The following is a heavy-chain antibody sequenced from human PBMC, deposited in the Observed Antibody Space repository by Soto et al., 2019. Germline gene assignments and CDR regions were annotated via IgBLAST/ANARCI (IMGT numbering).Heavy chain of an antibody. J-gene: IGHJ4*02. Sequence: PGGSLRLSCAASGFTFSSYSMNWVRQAPGKGLEWVSSISSSSSYIYYADSVKGRFTISRDNAKNSLYLQMNSLRAEDTAVYYCARDWWDYVWGSYPPGYWGQGTLVTVS. D-gene: IGHD3-16*02. V-gene: IGHV3-21*01. CDR1: GFTFSSYS. CDR2: ISSSSSYI. CDR3: ARDWWDYVWGSYPPGY.